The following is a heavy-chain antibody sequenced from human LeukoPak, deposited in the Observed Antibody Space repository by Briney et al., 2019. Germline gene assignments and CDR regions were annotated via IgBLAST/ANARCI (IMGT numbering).Heavy chain of an antibody. Sequence: SVKVSCKASGGTFSSYAISWVRQAPGQGLEWMGGIIPIFGTANYAQKFQGRVTITTDESTSTAYMELSSLRSEDTAMYYCATRTVPTAIHSAVDIWGQGTMVTVSS. D-gene: IGHD2-21*02. CDR1: GGTFSSYA. V-gene: IGHV1-69*05. J-gene: IGHJ3*02. CDR2: IIPIFGTA. CDR3: ATRTVPTAIHSAVDI.